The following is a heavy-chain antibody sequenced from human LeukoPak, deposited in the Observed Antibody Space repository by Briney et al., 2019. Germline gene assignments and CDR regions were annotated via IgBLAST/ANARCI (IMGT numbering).Heavy chain of an antibody. J-gene: IGHJ4*02. Sequence: GGSLRLSCVASGFTFSTYGMSWVRQAPGKGLEWVSSISSSSSYIYYADSVKGRFTISRDNAKNSLYLQMNSLRAEDTAVYYCARAGGVGAMSGMGYWGQGTLVTVSS. V-gene: IGHV3-21*01. CDR3: ARAGGVGAMSGMGY. D-gene: IGHD1-26*01. CDR2: ISSSSSYI. CDR1: GFTFSTYG.